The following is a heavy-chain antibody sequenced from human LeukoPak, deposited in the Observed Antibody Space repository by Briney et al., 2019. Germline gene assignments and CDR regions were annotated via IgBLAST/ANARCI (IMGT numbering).Heavy chain of an antibody. CDR2: IIPIFGTA. V-gene: IGHV1-69*01. D-gene: IGHD6-6*01. CDR3: ARGEVLYSSSSSFDY. Sequence: GASVKVSCKASGGTFSSYAISWVRQAPGQGLEWMGGIIPIFGTANYAQKFQGRVTITADESTSTAYMELSSLRSEDTAVYYCARGEVLYSSSSSFDYWGQGTLVTVSS. J-gene: IGHJ4*02. CDR1: GGTFSSYA.